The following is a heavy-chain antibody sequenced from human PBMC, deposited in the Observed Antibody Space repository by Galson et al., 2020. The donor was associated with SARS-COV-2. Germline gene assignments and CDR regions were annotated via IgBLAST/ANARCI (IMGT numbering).Heavy chain of an antibody. J-gene: IGHJ6*02. CDR3: ARGGNEYYYYYGMDV. CDR1: GYSFTSYW. D-gene: IGHD3-16*01. CDR2: IYPGDSDT. Sequence: GESLKISCKGSGYSFTSYWIGWVRQMPGKGLEWMGIIYPGDSDTRYSPSFQGQVTISADKSISTAYLQWSSLKASDTAMYYCARGGNEYYYYYGMDVWGQGTTVTVSS. V-gene: IGHV5-51*01.